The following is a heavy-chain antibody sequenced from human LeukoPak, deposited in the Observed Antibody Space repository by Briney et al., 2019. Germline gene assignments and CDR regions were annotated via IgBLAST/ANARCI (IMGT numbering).Heavy chain of an antibody. CDR3: ARGSDDFWSGYSPSY. D-gene: IGHD3-3*01. Sequence: GASVKASCKASGGTFSSYAISWVRQAPGQGLEWMGWINPNSGGTNYAQKFQGRVTMNRDTSVSTAYMELSRLRSDDTAVYYCARGSDDFWSGYSPSYWGQGTLVTVSS. V-gene: IGHV1-2*02. J-gene: IGHJ4*02. CDR2: INPNSGGT. CDR1: GGTFSSYA.